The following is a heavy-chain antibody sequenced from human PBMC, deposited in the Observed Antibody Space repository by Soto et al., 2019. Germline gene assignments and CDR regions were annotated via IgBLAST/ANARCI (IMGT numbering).Heavy chain of an antibody. CDR3: ARVNYGAGYSGMDV. V-gene: IGHV4-59*01. CDR2: ISYTESA. Sequence: LGIHRLTCTVSGGSNKYFYWSWIRQHQVKGQEWIGYISYTESAHYNAYLKSRLTISVDTSKNQFSLKLSSVTAADTALYYCARVNYGAGYSGMDVWGQGTTVTV. D-gene: IGHD4-17*01. CDR1: GGSNKYFY. J-gene: IGHJ6*02.